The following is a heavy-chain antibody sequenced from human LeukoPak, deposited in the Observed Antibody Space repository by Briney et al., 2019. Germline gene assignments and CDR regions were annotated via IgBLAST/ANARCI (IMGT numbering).Heavy chain of an antibody. CDR3: ARVGSSGWYVHPTLDY. J-gene: IGHJ4*02. D-gene: IGHD6-19*01. CDR1: GYAFTGYY. Sequence: ASVKVCCKASGYAFTGYYMHWIRQAPGQGLEWMGWINPNSGDTNYAQKFQGRVTVTRDTSISTAYMELSRLRSDDTAVYYCARVGSSGWYVHPTLDYWGQGTLLTVSS. CDR2: INPNSGDT. V-gene: IGHV1-2*02.